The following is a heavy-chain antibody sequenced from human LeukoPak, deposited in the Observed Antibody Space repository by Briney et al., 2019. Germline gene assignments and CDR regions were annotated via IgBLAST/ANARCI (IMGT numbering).Heavy chain of an antibody. Sequence: SETLSLTCAVYGGSFSGYYWSWIRQPPGKGLEWIGEINHSGSTNYNPSLKCRVTISVDTSKNQFSLKLSSVTAADTAVYYCARGRIMITFGGVIVNPFDYWGQGTLVTVSS. D-gene: IGHD3-16*02. J-gene: IGHJ4*02. CDR2: INHSGST. CDR3: ARGRIMITFGGVIVNPFDY. V-gene: IGHV4-34*01. CDR1: GGSFSGYY.